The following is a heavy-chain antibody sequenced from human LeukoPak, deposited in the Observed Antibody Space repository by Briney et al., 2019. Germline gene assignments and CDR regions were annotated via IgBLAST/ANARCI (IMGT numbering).Heavy chain of an antibody. CDR1: GYTFTSYD. V-gene: IGHV1-8*01. Sequence: ASVKVSCKASGYTFTSYDINWVRQATGQGLEWMGWMIPNSGNTGYAQKFQGRVTMTRNTSISTAYMELSSLRSEDTAVYYCASMGFCGGGSCYPYYYYGMDVWGQGTTVTVSS. CDR3: ASMGFCGGGSCYPYYYYGMDV. J-gene: IGHJ6*02. CDR2: MIPNSGNT. D-gene: IGHD2-15*01.